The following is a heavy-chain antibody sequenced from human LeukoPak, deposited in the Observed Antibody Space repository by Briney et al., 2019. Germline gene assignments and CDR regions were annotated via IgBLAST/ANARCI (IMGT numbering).Heavy chain of an antibody. V-gene: IGHV3-21*01. J-gene: IGHJ4*02. CDR1: GFTFTPYT. D-gene: IGHD5-12*01. Sequence: GGSLRLSCAASGFTFTPYTMNWVRQAPGKGLEWVSSISSSSSYIFYADSVKGRFTISRDNAKKSLYLQINSLRAEDTAMYYCARGPSGYHNTGGQGTLVTVSS. CDR2: ISSSSSYI. CDR3: ARGPSGYHNT.